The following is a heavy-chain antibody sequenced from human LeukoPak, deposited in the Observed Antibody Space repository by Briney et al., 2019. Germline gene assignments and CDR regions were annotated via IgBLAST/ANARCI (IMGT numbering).Heavy chain of an antibody. J-gene: IGHJ4*02. CDR2: IYYSGST. V-gene: IGHV4-39*01. CDR3: ARFTRHGSGGYPDY. D-gene: IGHD3-10*01. CDR1: GGSISSSRYY. Sequence: SETLSLTCTVSGGSISSSRYYWDWIRQPPGTGLEWIGNIYYSGSTYYNPSLKSRVAISVDTSKNQFSLRLSSVTAADTAVYYCARFTRHGSGGYPDYWGQGTLVTVSS.